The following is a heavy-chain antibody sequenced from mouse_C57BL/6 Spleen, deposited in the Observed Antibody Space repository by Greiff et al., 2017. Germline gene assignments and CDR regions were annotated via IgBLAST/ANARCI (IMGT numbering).Heavy chain of an antibody. CDR2: INPNNGGT. J-gene: IGHJ2*01. CDR3: ARSATTVVVGRFDY. CDR1: GYTFTDYN. Sequence: EVQLQQSGPELVKPGASVKMSCKASGYTFTDYNMHWVKQSHGKSLEWIGYINPNNGGTSYNQKFKGKATLTVNKSSSTAYMELRSLTSEDSAVYYCARSATTVVVGRFDYWGQGTTLTVSS. V-gene: IGHV1-22*01. D-gene: IGHD1-1*01.